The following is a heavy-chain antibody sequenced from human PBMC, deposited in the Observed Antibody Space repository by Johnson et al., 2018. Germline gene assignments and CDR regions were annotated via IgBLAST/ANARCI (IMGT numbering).Heavy chain of an antibody. D-gene: IGHD3-10*01. J-gene: IGHJ3*01. CDR2: IIPMFGTA. Sequence: QVQLVQSGAEVKRPGSSVKVSCKASGGPFNDFTISWVRQVPGQGLEWMGGIIPMFGTANYAQKFQGRVTITADDSTRTAYMELTSLRSGDTTVYFCAGVSGTFMVNYAFDFWGQGTMVTVSS. CDR1: GGPFNDFT. CDR3: AGVSGTFMVNYAFDF. V-gene: IGHV1-69*12.